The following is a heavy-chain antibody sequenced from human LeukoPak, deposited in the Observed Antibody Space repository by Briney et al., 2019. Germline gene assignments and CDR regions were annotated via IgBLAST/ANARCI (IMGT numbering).Heavy chain of an antibody. CDR1: GYTFTSYA. J-gene: IGHJ6*02. Sequence: ASVKVSCKASGYTFTSYAMNWVRQAPGQGLEWMGWINTNTGNPTYAQGFTGRFVFSLDTSVSTAYLQISSLKAKDTAVYYCARGAVAGPTGGSNYYGMDVWGQGTTVTVSS. CDR3: ARGAVAGPTGGSNYYGMDV. CDR2: INTNTGNP. D-gene: IGHD6-19*01. V-gene: IGHV7-4-1*02.